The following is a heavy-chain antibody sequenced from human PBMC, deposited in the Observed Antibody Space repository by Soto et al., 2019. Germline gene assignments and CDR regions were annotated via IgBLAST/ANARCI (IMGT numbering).Heavy chain of an antibody. CDR3: ARVYCSGGSCHTPFFPFAY. CDR2: INSSRSYI. Sequence: GGSLRLSCAASGFTFSSYSMNWVRQAPGKGLEWVSSINSSRSYISYADSVKGRFTISRDNAKNTLYLQMNSLRAEDTAVYYCARVYCSGGSCHTPFFPFAYWVQGTLVTVPS. D-gene: IGHD2-15*01. CDR1: GFTFSSYS. J-gene: IGHJ4*02. V-gene: IGHV3-21*01.